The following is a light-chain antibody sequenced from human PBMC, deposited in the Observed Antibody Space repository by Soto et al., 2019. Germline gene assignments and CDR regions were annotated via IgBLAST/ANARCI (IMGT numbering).Light chain of an antibody. V-gene: IGKV3-15*01. Sequence: EIVMTQSPATLSVSPGERATLSCRASQSVSSNLAWYQQKPGQAPRLLISGASTGATGIPARFGGSGSGTEFTLTISSLQSEDCAIYYCQQYHTWPITFGGGTKVDIK. CDR1: QSVSSN. J-gene: IGKJ4*01. CDR3: QQYHTWPIT. CDR2: GAS.